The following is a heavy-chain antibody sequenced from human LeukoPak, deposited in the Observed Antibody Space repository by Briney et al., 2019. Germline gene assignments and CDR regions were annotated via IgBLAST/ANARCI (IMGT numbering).Heavy chain of an antibody. CDR2: INTITGNP. CDR3: ARDLGSSWFRSGYYYYMDV. Sequence: GASVKVSCKASGYTFTSYAMNWVRQAPGQGLEWMGWINTITGNPTYAQGFTGRFVFSLDTSVSTAYLQISSLKAEDTAVYYCARDLGSSWFRSGYYYYMDVWGKGTTVTVSS. CDR1: GYTFTSYA. J-gene: IGHJ6*03. D-gene: IGHD6-13*01. V-gene: IGHV7-4-1*02.